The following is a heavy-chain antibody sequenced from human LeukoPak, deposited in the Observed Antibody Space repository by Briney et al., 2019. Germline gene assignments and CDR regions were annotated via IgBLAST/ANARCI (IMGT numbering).Heavy chain of an antibody. CDR1: GFTFSSYV. CDR3: AKVYGGMDV. CDR2: ISGSGGSA. V-gene: IGHV3-23*01. J-gene: IGHJ6*02. D-gene: IGHD4-23*01. Sequence: PGGSLRLSCAASGFTFSSYVMSWVRQAPGKGLEWVSAISGSGGSAYYADSVKGRFTISRDNSKNTLYLQLNSLRAEDTAVYYCAKVYGGMDVWGQGTTVTVSS.